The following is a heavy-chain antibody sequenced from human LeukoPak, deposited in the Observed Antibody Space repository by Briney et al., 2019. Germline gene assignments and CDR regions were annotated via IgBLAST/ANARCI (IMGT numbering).Heavy chain of an antibody. Sequence: SETLSFSCAVSGGSISDYYWSWIRHPPGKGLWWFGKIDHTGTTNSNPSLNRRVVTSVNSTKKQFSLRLNTVTAADTALYFCTRGLGRYLPPGYWGQGSLVTVSS. CDR1: GGSISDYY. CDR3: TRGLGRYLPPGY. J-gene: IGHJ4*02. V-gene: IGHV4-34*01. D-gene: IGHD3-9*01. CDR2: IDHTGTT.